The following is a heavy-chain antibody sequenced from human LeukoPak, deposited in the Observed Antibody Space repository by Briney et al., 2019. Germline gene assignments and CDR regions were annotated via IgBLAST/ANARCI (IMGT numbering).Heavy chain of an antibody. J-gene: IGHJ4*02. CDR2: IRSKANSYAT. Sequence: PGGSLRLSCAASGFTFSGSAMHWVRQASGKGLEWVGRIRSKANSYATAYAASVKGRFTISRDDSKNTAYLQMNSLKTEDTAVYYCTRRSPSVAGTPDYWGQGTLVTVSS. CDR3: TRRSPSVAGTPDY. V-gene: IGHV3-73*01. D-gene: IGHD6-19*01. CDR1: GFTFSGSA.